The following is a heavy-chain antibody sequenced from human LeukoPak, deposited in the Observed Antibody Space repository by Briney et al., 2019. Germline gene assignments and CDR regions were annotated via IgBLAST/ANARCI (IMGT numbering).Heavy chain of an antibody. D-gene: IGHD3-10*01. CDR3: ARVSSKATVRGLITKKNYYYYYMDV. Sequence: GGSLRLSCAASGFTFSSYWMSWVRQAPGKGLEWVANIKQDGSEKYVDSVKGRFTISRDNAKNSLYLQMNSLRAEDTAVYYCARVSSKATVRGLITKKNYYYYYMDVWGKGTTVTISS. V-gene: IGHV3-7*01. J-gene: IGHJ6*03. CDR1: GFTFSSYW. CDR2: IKQDGSEK.